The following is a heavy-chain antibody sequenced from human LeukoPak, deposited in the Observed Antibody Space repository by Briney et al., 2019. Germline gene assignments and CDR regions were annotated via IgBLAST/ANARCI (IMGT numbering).Heavy chain of an antibody. D-gene: IGHD1-26*01. CDR2: IEQDGAEK. CDR1: GFRFGDYW. CDR3: ARVGAWDLQRVFDY. J-gene: IGHJ4*02. Sequence: PGGSLRLSCAASGFRFGDYWMTWARHVPGKGLEWVANIEQDGAEKHYAESVEGRFIISRGNAKNSLYLEMDSLKVEDTAVYYCARVGAWDLQRVFDYWGQGTLVTVSS. V-gene: IGHV3-7*01.